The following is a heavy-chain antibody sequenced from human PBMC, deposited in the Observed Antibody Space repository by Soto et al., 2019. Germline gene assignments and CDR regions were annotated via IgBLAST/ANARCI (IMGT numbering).Heavy chain of an antibody. CDR2: IHYTGNT. V-gene: IGHV4-39*01. Sequence: PSETLSLTCTVSGGSISDSYHWGWIRQPPGKGLEWIGSIHYTGNTYYNPSLKSRDTISVDTSKNQLTLRLNSVTAADTAVYYCARRGYSYGFRWFDPWGQGTLVTVSS. J-gene: IGHJ5*02. D-gene: IGHD5-18*01. CDR3: ARRGYSYGFRWFDP. CDR1: GGSISDSYH.